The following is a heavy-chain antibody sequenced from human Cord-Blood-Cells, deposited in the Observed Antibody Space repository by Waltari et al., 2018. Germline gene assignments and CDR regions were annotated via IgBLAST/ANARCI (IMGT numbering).Heavy chain of an antibody. CDR3: ATTVVGATDY. J-gene: IGHJ4*02. V-gene: IGHV1-8*01. D-gene: IGHD1-26*01. CDR2: MNPNSGNT. CDR1: GYTCTSYD. Sequence: QVQLVQAGAEGKSPGASVNVSSMASGYTCTSYDIIWVRQTTGQGLEWMGWMNPNSGNTGDAQKFQGRVTMTRNTSISTAYMELSSLRSEDTAVYYCATTVVGATDYWGQGTLVTVSS.